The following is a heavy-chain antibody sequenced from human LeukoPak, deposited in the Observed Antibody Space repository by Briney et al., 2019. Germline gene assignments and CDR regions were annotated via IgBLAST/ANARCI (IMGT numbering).Heavy chain of an antibody. CDR2: ISYDGSNK. CDR1: GFTFSSYA. CDR3: AKDGVAVAGRTFDY. D-gene: IGHD6-19*01. V-gene: IGHV3-30*04. J-gene: IGHJ4*02. Sequence: TGGSLRLSCAASGFTFSSYAMHWVRQAPGKGLEWVAVISYDGSNKYYADSVKGRFTISRDNSKNTLYLQMNSLRAEDTAVYYCAKDGVAVAGRTFDYWGQGTLVTVSS.